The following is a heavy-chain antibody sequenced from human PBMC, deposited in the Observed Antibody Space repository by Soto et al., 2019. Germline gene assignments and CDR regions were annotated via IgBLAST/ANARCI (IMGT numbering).Heavy chain of an antibody. Sequence: QVQLVQSGAEVKKPGASVKVSCKASGYTFTSYAMHWVRQAPGQRLEWMGWITAGNGNTKYSQKFQGRVTITRDTSASTAYMELSSLRSEDTAVYYCASGTGYSYGGSFDYWGQGTLVTVSS. CDR3: ASGTGYSYGGSFDY. J-gene: IGHJ4*02. V-gene: IGHV1-3*01. CDR2: ITAGNGNT. D-gene: IGHD5-18*01. CDR1: GYTFTSYA.